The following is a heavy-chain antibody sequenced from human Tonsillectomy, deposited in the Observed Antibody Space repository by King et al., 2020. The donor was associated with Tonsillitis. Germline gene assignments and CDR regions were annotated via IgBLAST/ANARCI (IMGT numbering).Heavy chain of an antibody. Sequence: VQLVESGGGLVQPGRSLRLSCAASGFTFDGYAMHWVRQAPGKGLEWASVINWNSGSVGYADSVKGRFTISRDNAKNSLYLQMNSLRAEDTALYYCAKDIWQSITMVRGVIRYFYYWGQGTLVTVSS. CDR2: INWNSGSV. V-gene: IGHV3-9*01. J-gene: IGHJ4*02. CDR3: AKDIWQSITMVRGVIRYFYY. CDR1: GFTFDGYA. D-gene: IGHD3-10*01.